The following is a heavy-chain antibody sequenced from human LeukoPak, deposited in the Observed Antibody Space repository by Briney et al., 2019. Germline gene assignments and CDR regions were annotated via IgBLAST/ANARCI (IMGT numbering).Heavy chain of an antibody. J-gene: IGHJ4*02. CDR3: ARDSLLSGSYQLEDY. CDR1: GGSISSGGYY. CDR2: IYTSGST. Sequence: PSETLSLTCTVSGGSISSGGYYWSWIRQPAGKGLEWIGRIYTSGSTNYNPSLKSRVTISVDTSKNQFSLKLSSVTAADTAVYYCARDSLLSGSYQLEDYWGQGTLVTVSS. V-gene: IGHV4-61*02. D-gene: IGHD1-26*01.